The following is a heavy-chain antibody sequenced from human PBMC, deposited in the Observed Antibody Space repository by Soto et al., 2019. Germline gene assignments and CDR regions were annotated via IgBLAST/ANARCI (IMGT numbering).Heavy chain of an antibody. Sequence: GGSLRLSCAASGFTFSSYAMHWVRQAPGKGLEWVAVISYDGSNKYYADSVKGRFTISRDNSKNTLYLQMNSLRAEDTAVYYCARDLGADYYYYGMDVRGQGTTVTVS. V-gene: IGHV3-30-3*01. CDR1: GFTFSSYA. CDR2: ISYDGSNK. CDR3: ARDLGADYYYYGMDV. D-gene: IGHD3-16*01. J-gene: IGHJ6*02.